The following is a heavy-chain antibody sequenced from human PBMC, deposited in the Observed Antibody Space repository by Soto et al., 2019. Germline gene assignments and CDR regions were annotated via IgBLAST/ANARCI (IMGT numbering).Heavy chain of an antibody. CDR3: ATSNWFDP. V-gene: IGHV4-59*04. CDR1: GGSFSPNY. J-gene: IGHJ5*02. CDR2: IYYSGST. D-gene: IGHD2-2*01. Sequence: SETLSLTCTVSGGSFSPNYWSWIRQPPGKGLEWVGYIYYSGSTYYNPSLKSRVTISVDTSKNQFSLKLSSVTAADTAVYYCATSNWFDPWGQGTLVTVSS.